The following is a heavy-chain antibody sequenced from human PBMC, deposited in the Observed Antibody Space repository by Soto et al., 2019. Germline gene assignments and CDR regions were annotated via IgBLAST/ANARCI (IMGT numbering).Heavy chain of an antibody. V-gene: IGHV3-30*03. CDR1: GFSFSSYG. J-gene: IGHJ6*02. CDR3: ARDKVYYDILTGYYRPFYYYYGMDV. Sequence: GGSLRLSSAASGFSFSSYGMHWVRQAPGKGLEWVAVISYDGSNKYYADSVKGRFTISRDNSKNTLYLQVNSLRAEDTAVYYCARDKVYYDILTGYYRPFYYYYGMDVWGQGATVTVSS. D-gene: IGHD3-9*01. CDR2: ISYDGSNK.